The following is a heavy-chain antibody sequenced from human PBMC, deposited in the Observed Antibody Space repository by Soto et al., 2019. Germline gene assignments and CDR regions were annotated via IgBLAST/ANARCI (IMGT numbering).Heavy chain of an antibody. V-gene: IGHV1-18*01. J-gene: IGHJ6*02. Sequence: QVQLVQSGAEVKTPGASVKVSCKASGYTFTKYAISWMRQAPGQGLEWVGWISVYNGNTKYAENLQGRGTVTTDTSTTTVYMELRSLRSDDTAGYYCAREGAGLYYYYYGMDVWGQGTTVTVPS. CDR1: GYTFTKYA. D-gene: IGHD6-19*01. CDR3: AREGAGLYYYYYGMDV. CDR2: ISVYNGNT.